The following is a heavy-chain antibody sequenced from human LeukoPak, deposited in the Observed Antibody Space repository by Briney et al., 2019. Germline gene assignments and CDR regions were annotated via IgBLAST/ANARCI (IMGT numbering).Heavy chain of an antibody. J-gene: IGHJ5*02. CDR1: GGSISSGNYY. D-gene: IGHD3-10*01. CDR2: IHHSGST. V-gene: IGHV4-31*03. CDR3: ASYSSGSYRFDP. Sequence: SETLSLTCTVSGGSISSGNYYWSWIRQHPGKGLEWIGYIHHSGSTYYNPSLKSRVIISVDTSKNQFSLKLNSVTAADTAVYYCASYSSGSYRFDPWGQGTLVTVSP.